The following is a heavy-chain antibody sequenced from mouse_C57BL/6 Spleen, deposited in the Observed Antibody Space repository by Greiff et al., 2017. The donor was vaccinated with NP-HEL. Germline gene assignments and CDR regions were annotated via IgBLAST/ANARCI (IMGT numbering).Heavy chain of an antibody. J-gene: IGHJ2*01. CDR1: GYTFTDYY. D-gene: IGHD1-1*01. CDR2: IYPGSGNT. CDR3: ARPNYYGSSYGY. V-gene: IGHV1-76*01. Sequence: VKLMESGAELVRPGASVKLSCKASGYTFTDYYINWVKQRPGQGLEWIARIYPGSGNTYYNEKFKGKATLTAEKSSSTAYMQLSSLTSEDSAVYFCARPNYYGSSYGYWGQGTTLTVSS.